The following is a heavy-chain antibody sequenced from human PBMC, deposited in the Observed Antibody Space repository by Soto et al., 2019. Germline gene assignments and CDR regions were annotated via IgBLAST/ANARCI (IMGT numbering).Heavy chain of an antibody. J-gene: IGHJ4*02. D-gene: IGHD6-19*01. Sequence: PGGSLRLSCAASGFTFSSYAMSWVRQAPGKGLEWVAVIWYDESKKYYEDSVTGRFTISRDNSRSALYLQMDSLRAEDTGVYYCARSSGLGIDFWGQGTLVTV. CDR3: ARSSGLGIDF. CDR1: GFTFSSYA. CDR2: IWYDESKK. V-gene: IGHV3-33*08.